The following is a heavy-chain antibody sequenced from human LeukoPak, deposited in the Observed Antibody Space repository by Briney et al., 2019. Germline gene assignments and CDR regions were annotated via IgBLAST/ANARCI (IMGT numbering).Heavy chain of an antibody. V-gene: IGHV3-23*01. Sequence: GGSLRLSFAASGLTFSSYAMTWVRQAPGKGLEWVSGISANGGGTYYADSVKGRFTISRDNSKDTLYLQMNSLRAEDTAIYNCASGSTYCSGFKWEYWGPGALVTVSS. CDR2: ISANGGGT. J-gene: IGHJ4*02. CDR1: GLTFSSYA. CDR3: ASGSTYCSGFKWEY. D-gene: IGHD6-19*01.